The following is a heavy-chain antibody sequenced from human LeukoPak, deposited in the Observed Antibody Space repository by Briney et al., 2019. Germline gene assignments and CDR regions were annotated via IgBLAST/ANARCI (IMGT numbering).Heavy chain of an antibody. Sequence: GASVKVSCKASGYTFTSYGITWVRQAPGQGLEWMGWISAYNGNTNYAQKLQGRVTMTTDTFRSTAYMELRSLRSEDTAVYYCARDNSVGDIAWWFDPWGQGTLVTVSS. J-gene: IGHJ5*02. D-gene: IGHD3-16*02. CDR1: GYTFTSYG. V-gene: IGHV1-18*01. CDR3: ARDNSVGDIAWWFDP. CDR2: ISAYNGNT.